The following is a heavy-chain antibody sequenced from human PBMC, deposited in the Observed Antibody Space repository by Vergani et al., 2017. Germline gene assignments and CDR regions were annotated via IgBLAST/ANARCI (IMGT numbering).Heavy chain of an antibody. Sequence: QVQLVQSGAEVKKPGASVKVSCKASGYTFTSYYMHWVRQAPGQGLEWMGIINPSGGSTSYAQKFQGRVTMTRDTSTSTVYMELSSLRSEDTAVYYCARDGLYDSSGADYYYGMDVWGQGTTVTVSS. D-gene: IGHD3-22*01. CDR2: INPSGGST. CDR1: GYTFTSYY. CDR3: ARDGLYDSSGADYYYGMDV. V-gene: IGHV1-46*01. J-gene: IGHJ6*02.